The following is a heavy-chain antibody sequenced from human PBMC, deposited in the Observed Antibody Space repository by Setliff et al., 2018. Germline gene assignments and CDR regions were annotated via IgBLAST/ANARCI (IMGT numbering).Heavy chain of an antibody. Sequence: PGGSLRLSCRASGITFKNAWMTWVRQAPGKGLEWVGRIKSSREGATSDYGAPAKGRFTISRDDSRTMIYLQMNNLKPEDTGFYYCTTGPRDSRNYLNWFNPWGQGTLVTVSS. CDR1: GITFKNAW. CDR2: IKSSREGATS. V-gene: IGHV3-15*01. D-gene: IGHD4-4*01. CDR3: TTGPRDSRNYLNWFNP. J-gene: IGHJ5*02.